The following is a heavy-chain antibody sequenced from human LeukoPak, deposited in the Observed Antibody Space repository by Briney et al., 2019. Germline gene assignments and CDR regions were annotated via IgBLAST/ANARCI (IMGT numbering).Heavy chain of an antibody. V-gene: IGHV3-7*01. CDR3: ARVTMVRGVWFDP. D-gene: IGHD3-10*01. CDR1: GFTFSSYW. Sequence: PGGSLRLSCAASGFTFSSYWMSWVRQAPGKGLEWVANIKQDGSEKYYVDSVKGRFTISRDNAKNSLYLQMNSLRAEDTAVYYCARVTMVRGVWFDPWGQGTMVTVSS. CDR2: IKQDGSEK. J-gene: IGHJ5*02.